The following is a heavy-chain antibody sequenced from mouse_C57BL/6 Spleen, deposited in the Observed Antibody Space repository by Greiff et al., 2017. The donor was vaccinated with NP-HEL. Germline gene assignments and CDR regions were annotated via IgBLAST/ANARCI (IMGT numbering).Heavy chain of an antibody. J-gene: IGHJ2*01. D-gene: IGHD2-1*01. CDR3: ARDRDGNYPYFDY. Sequence: EVMLVESEGGLVQPGSSMKLSCTASGFTFSDYYMAWVRQVPEKGLEWVANINYDGSSTYYLDSLKSRFIISRDNAKNILYLQMSSLKSEDTATYYCARDRDGNYPYFDYWGQGTTLTVSS. CDR2: INYDGSST. V-gene: IGHV5-16*01. CDR1: GFTFSDYY.